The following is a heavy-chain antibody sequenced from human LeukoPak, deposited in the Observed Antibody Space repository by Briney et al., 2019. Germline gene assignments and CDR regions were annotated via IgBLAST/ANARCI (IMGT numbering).Heavy chain of an antibody. CDR3: ARMTVPAAVVDGWFDP. CDR1: GGSISSYY. J-gene: IGHJ5*02. D-gene: IGHD2-2*01. CDR2: IYYSGST. V-gene: IGHV4-59*01. Sequence: SETLSLTCTVSGGSISSYYWSWIRQPPGKGLEWIGYIYYSGSTNYNPSLKSRVTISVDTSKNQFSLKLSSVTAADTAVYYCARMTVPAAVVDGWFDPWGQGTLVTVSS.